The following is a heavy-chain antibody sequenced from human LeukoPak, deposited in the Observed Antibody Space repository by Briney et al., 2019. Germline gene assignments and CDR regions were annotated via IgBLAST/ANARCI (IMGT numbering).Heavy chain of an antibody. Sequence: SETLSLTCTVSGGSISSYYWSWIRQPPGKGLEWIGYIYHSGSTNYNPSLKSRVTISVDTSKNQFSLKLSSVTAADTAVYYCARHNCGGDCYSVYYYYGMDVWGQGTTVTVSS. J-gene: IGHJ6*02. CDR3: ARHNCGGDCYSVYYYYGMDV. CDR2: IYHSGST. V-gene: IGHV4-59*08. D-gene: IGHD2-21*02. CDR1: GGSISSYY.